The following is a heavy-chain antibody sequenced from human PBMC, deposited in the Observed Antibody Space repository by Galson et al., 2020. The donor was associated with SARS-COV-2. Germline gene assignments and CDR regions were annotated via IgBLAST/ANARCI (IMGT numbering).Heavy chain of an antibody. CDR3: ARAASVGPARNGFDA. CDR1: GATFSRYSYN. J-gene: IGHJ5*02. CDR2: IPYSETT. Sequence: SETLSLTCTVSGATFSRYSYNWSCIRQPPGKGREWSMHIPYSETTNYNPSLNSRVTISPDTSKNQFSLQPNSVTAADAAVYYCARAASVGPARNGFDAWGQGTLVTVSS. D-gene: IGHD1-26*01. V-gene: IGHV4-61*01.